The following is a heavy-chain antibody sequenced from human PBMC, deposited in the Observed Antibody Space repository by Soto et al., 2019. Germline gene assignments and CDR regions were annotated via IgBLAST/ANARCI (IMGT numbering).Heavy chain of an antibody. CDR2: ISYDGSKK. V-gene: IGHV3-30-3*01. CDR1: GFTFSSYA. J-gene: IGHJ3*02. CDR3: ARASSGWYKDAFDI. D-gene: IGHD6-19*01. Sequence: GGSLRLSCAASGFTFSSYAMHWVRQAPGKGLEWVAVISYDGSKKYSADSVKGRFTISRDNSKNTLYLQMNSLRAEDTAVYYCARASSGWYKDAFDIWGQGTMVTVSS.